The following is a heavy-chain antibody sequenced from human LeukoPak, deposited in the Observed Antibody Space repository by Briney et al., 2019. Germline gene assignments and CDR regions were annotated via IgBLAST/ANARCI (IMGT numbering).Heavy chain of an antibody. CDR1: GYSFTSYW. V-gene: IGHV5-51*01. J-gene: IGHJ4*02. CDR3: ARPKRYCSSTSCPLDY. Sequence: GESLKISCKGPGYSFTSYWIGWVRQLPGKGLEWRGIIYPGDSDTRYSPSFQGQVTISADKSISTAYLQWSSLQASDTAMYYCARPKRYCSSTSCPLDYWGQGTLVTVSS. CDR2: IYPGDSDT. D-gene: IGHD2-2*01.